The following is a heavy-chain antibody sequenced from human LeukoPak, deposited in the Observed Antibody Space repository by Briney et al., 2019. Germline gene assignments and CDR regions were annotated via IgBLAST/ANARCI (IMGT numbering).Heavy chain of an antibody. CDR1: GFTFSSYS. CDR3: ARAGVAGSSDY. J-gene: IGHJ4*02. Sequence: PGGSLRLSCAASGFTFSSYSMNWVRQAPGKGLEWVSYISSSSSTIYYADSVKGRFTISRDNAKNSLYLQMNSLRAEDTAVYYCARAGVAGSSDYWGQGTLVTVPS. D-gene: IGHD6-19*01. CDR2: ISSSSSTI. V-gene: IGHV3-48*04.